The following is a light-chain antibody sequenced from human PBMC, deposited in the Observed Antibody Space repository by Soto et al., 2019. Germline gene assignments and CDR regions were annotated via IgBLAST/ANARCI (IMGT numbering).Light chain of an antibody. Sequence: EIVLAQSPAALSLSRGERATRCCRASQTSGFNYLSWYQRKSGQAPRLLIYGASSRATGIPDRFSGSGSGTDFTLTISRLEPEDFAVYYCQQYGSSPPLTFGGGTKVDIK. CDR2: GAS. V-gene: IGKV3-20*01. J-gene: IGKJ4*01. CDR3: QQYGSSPPLT. CDR1: QTSGFNY.